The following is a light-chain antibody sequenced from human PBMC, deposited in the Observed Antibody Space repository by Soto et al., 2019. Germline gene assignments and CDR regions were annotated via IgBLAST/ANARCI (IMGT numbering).Light chain of an antibody. V-gene: IGKV2-30*01. CDR3: MQGAHWPPWT. J-gene: IGKJ1*01. CDR2: KVS. Sequence: DVVMTQSPLSLPVTLGQPATISCKSRQALISSDGNTYLNWFQQTPGQSPRRLIYKVSNRDSGVPDRFSGSGSGTDFTLKISRVEAEDVETYYGMQGAHWPPWTFGQGTKVEIK. CDR1: QALISSDGNTY.